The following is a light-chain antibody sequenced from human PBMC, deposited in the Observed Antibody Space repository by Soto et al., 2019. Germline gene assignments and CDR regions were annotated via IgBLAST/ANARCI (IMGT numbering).Light chain of an antibody. CDR2: GAS. CDR1: QSVSTK. CDR3: QQYNNWPLT. V-gene: IGKV3-15*01. Sequence: EIVMTQSPATLSVSPGERATLSCRASQSVSTKLAWYKQKPGQAPRLLIYGASTRATGIPARFSGSGSGTEFTLTISSLQSEDFAVYYCQQYNNWPLTFGGGTKVEMK. J-gene: IGKJ4*01.